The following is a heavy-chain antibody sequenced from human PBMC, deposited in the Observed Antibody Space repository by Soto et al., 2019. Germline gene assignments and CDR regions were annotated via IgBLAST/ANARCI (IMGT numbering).Heavy chain of an antibody. J-gene: IGHJ6*02. CDR2: MNPNSGNT. D-gene: IGHD1-1*01. Sequence: QVQLVQSGAEVEKPGASVKVSCKASGYTFTSYDINWVRQVTGQGLEWMGWMNPNSGNTGSPQKFQGRVTMTRNTSITTAYLDLSSLRSEDTAVYYCAIRHDGRQSSMDVWGQGTTVTVS. CDR3: AIRHDGRQSSMDV. CDR1: GYTFTSYD. V-gene: IGHV1-8*01.